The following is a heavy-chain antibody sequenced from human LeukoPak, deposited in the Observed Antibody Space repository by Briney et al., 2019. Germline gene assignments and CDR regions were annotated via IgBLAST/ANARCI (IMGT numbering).Heavy chain of an antibody. Sequence: ASVKVSCKASGYTFTNYGITWVRQAPGQGLEGMGWISTYHGSTNSAQKFQGRVTMTTDTSTSTAYMELRSLRSDDTAVYYCAKAAGWAYDDYERRFDPWGQGTLVTVSS. CDR1: GYTFTNYG. D-gene: IGHD4-17*01. J-gene: IGHJ5*02. V-gene: IGHV1-18*01. CDR3: AKAAGWAYDDYERRFDP. CDR2: ISTYHGST.